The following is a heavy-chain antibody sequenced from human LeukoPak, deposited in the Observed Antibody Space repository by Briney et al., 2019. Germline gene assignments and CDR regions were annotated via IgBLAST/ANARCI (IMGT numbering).Heavy chain of an antibody. D-gene: IGHD2-21*02. V-gene: IGHV4-34*11. CDR2: VYYNGNT. J-gene: IGHJ4*02. CDR3: ARRVAVTARYFFDF. Sequence: SETLSLTCAVYGGSFSGYYWSWIRQPPGKGLEWIGYVYYNGNTNYNPSLKSRVTISVDTSKNQFSLKLNSVTAADTAVYFCARRVAVTARYFFDFWGQGILVTVSS. CDR1: GGSFSGYY.